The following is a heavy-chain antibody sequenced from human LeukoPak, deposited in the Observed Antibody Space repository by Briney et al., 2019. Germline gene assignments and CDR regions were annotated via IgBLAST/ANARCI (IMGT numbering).Heavy chain of an antibody. Sequence: GGSLRLSCAASGFTFSNYAMHWVRPAPGKGREWVAVIWYDGSNKYYADSVKGRFTISRDNSKNTLYLQMNSLRAEDTAVYYCARVPLYSSGWNYFEYWGQGTLVTVSS. CDR3: ARVPLYSSGWNYFEY. J-gene: IGHJ4*02. CDR2: IWYDGSNK. D-gene: IGHD6-19*01. CDR1: GFTFSNYA. V-gene: IGHV3-33*01.